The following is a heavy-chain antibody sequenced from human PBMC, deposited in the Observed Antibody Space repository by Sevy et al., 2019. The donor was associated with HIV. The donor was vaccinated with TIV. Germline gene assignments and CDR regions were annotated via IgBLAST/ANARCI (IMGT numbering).Heavy chain of an antibody. J-gene: IGHJ4*02. CDR1: GYTFTDYY. V-gene: IGHV1-2*02. CDR2: MNPSSGAT. Sequence: ASVKVSCKASGYTFTDYYIHWVRQAPGQGLEWVGWMNPSSGATLYAQKFKARVTMTRDTSMTTAYMDLTNLKSDDTAVYFCARAIKRTYCSDSNCRHFDSWGQGTLVTVSS. CDR3: ARAIKRTYCSDSNCRHFDS. D-gene: IGHD2-15*01.